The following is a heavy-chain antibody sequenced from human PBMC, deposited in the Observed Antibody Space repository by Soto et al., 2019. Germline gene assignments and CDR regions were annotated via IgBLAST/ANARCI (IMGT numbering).Heavy chain of an antibody. CDR1: GFTFSSYA. Sequence: GGSLRLSCVASGFTFSSYAMNWVRQAPGKGLEWVSAISGSGDNTYYADSVKGRFTISRDNSKNTLYLQVNSLRAEDTAVYYCAKALTYSYYMDVWGKGTTVTVSS. J-gene: IGHJ6*03. V-gene: IGHV3-23*01. CDR2: ISGSGDNT. CDR3: AKALTYSYYMDV.